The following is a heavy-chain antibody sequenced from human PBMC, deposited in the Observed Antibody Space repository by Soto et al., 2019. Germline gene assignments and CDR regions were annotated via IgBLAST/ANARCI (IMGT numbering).Heavy chain of an antibody. CDR2: ISSSSSYT. CDR1: GFTFSDYY. J-gene: IGHJ6*02. Sequence: GGSLRLSCAASGFTFSDYYMSWIRQAPGKGLERVSYISSSSSYTNYADSVKGRFTISRDNAKNSLYLQMNSLRAEDTAVYYCARSYGSGSYYPFYYYYGMDVWGQGTTVTVSS. D-gene: IGHD3-10*01. V-gene: IGHV3-11*03. CDR3: ARSYGSGSYYPFYYYYGMDV.